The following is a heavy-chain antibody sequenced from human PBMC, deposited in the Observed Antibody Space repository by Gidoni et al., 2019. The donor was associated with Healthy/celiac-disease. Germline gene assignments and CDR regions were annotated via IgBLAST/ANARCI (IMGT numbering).Heavy chain of an antibody. CDR1: GFTFSNYG. CDR2: ISYDGSNQ. D-gene: IGHD4-4*01. CDR3: AKDEGYSNYDY. J-gene: IGHJ4*02. Sequence: QVQLVESGGGVVQPGRSLRLSWAASGFTFSNYGMHWVRQAPGKGLGLVAVISYDGSNQYYADSVKGRFTISRDNSKNPLYLQMNSLRAEDTAVYYCAKDEGYSNYDYWGQGTLVTVSS. V-gene: IGHV3-30*18.